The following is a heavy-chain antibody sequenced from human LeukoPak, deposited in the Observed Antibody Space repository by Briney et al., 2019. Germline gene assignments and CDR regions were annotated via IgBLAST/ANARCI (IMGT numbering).Heavy chain of an antibody. J-gene: IGHJ5*01. CDR3: AKAEWFYYFDF. D-gene: IGHD3-3*01. CDR2: ISGSGRTT. CDR1: GFTFSSYW. Sequence: GGSLRLSCAASGFTFSSYWMHWVRQAPGKGLEWVSGISGSGRTTYYADSVKGRFTISRDNSKNTVSLQMNGLRADDTAVYYCAKAEWFYYFDFWGQGTLVTVSS. V-gene: IGHV3-23*01.